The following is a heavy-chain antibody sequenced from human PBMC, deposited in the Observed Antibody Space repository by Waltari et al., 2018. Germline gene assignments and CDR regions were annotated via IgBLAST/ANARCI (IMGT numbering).Heavy chain of an antibody. CDR2: MNPNSGNT. CDR1: GYTFTSYD. D-gene: IGHD2-21*02. Sequence: QVQLVQSGAEVKKPGASVKVSCKASGYTFTSYDINWVRQATGQGLEWMGWMNPNSGNTGYAQKFQGRVTMTRNTSISTAYMELSSLRSEDTAVYYCAVALADCGGDCYPPLDYWGQGTLVTVSS. CDR3: AVALADCGGDCYPPLDY. J-gene: IGHJ4*02. V-gene: IGHV1-8*01.